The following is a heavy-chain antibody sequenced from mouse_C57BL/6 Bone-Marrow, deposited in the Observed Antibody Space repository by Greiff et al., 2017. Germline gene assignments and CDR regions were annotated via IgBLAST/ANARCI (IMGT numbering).Heavy chain of an antibody. CDR2: LYPGDGDT. D-gene: IGHD1-1*01. V-gene: IGHV1-82*01. CDR3: ARLGYYVSSGYFDV. Sequence: VKLVESGPELVKPGASVKISCKASGYAFSSSWMNWVKQRPGKGLEWIGRLYPGDGDTNYNGKFKSKATLTADKSSSTAYMQLSSLTSEDSAVYFCARLGYYVSSGYFDVWGTGTTVTVSS. J-gene: IGHJ1*03. CDR1: GYAFSSSW.